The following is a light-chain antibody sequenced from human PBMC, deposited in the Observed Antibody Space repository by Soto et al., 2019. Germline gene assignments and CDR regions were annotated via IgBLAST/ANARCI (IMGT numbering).Light chain of an antibody. CDR1: QSIHTS. V-gene: IGKV3-11*01. J-gene: IGKJ5*01. Sequence: EIVLTQSTGTLSLSPGERATLSCRASQSIHTSLAWYQQKSGKPPRLVIYDSTLRANGVPDRFGGSRSGTEFTLTINSLEPEDFAVYYCQQRNVWPPITFGQGTRLEVK. CDR2: DST. CDR3: QQRNVWPPIT.